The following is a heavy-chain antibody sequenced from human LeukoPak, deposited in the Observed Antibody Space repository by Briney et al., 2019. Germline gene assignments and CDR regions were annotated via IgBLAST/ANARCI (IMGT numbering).Heavy chain of an antibody. CDR2: IYSDGST. CDR1: GFAVSTNY. J-gene: IGHJ5*02. V-gene: IGHV3-66*02. D-gene: IGHD1-26*01. CDR3: ARDQRSESYYPWGWFDP. Sequence: GGSLRLSCAASGFAVSTNYLSWVRQAPGKGLEWVSVIYSDGSTYYTDSVKGRFAISRDNSKNTLYLQMNSLRPEDTAVYYCARDQRSESYYPWGWFDPWGQGTLVTVSS.